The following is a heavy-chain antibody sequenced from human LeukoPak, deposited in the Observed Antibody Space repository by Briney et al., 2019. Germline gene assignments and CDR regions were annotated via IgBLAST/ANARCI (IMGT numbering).Heavy chain of an antibody. D-gene: IGHD1-26*01. CDR2: ISGSAGST. V-gene: IGHV3-23*01. CDR1: GFTFISYA. J-gene: IGHJ4*02. Sequence: GGSLRLSCAASGFTFISYAMSSVRQAPGKGLELVSAISGSAGSTYSADSVKGRFTISRDNSKYTLYLQLNSLRAEDTAVYYCAKAVQMWGVGAIDYWGQGTLVTVSS. CDR3: AKAVQMWGVGAIDY.